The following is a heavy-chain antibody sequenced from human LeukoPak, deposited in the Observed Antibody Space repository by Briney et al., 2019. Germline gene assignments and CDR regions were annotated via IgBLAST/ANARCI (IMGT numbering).Heavy chain of an antibody. V-gene: IGHV6-1*01. Sequence: SQTLSLTCAISGDSVSSNSAAWNWIRQSPSRGLEWLGRTYYRSKWYNDYAVSVKSRITINPATSKNQFSLQLNSVTPEDTAVYYCARTHYYDILSRPADWFDPWGQGTLVTVSS. CDR2: TYYRSKWYN. CDR3: ARTHYYDILSRPADWFDP. J-gene: IGHJ5*02. CDR1: GDSVSSNSAA. D-gene: IGHD3-9*01.